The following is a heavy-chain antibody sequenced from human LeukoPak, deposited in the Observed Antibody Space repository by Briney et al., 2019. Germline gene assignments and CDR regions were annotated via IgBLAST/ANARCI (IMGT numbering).Heavy chain of an antibody. J-gene: IGHJ4*02. Sequence: SVKVSCKASGGSFSSYAISWVRQAPGQGLEWMGGIIPIFVTANYAQKFQGRVTITADETTSTAYMELSSLRSEDTAVYYCARAGAFGYSGSYYRFDYWGQGTLVTVSS. D-gene: IGHD1-26*01. V-gene: IGHV1-69*01. CDR1: GGSFSSYA. CDR3: ARAGAFGYSGSYYRFDY. CDR2: IIPIFVTA.